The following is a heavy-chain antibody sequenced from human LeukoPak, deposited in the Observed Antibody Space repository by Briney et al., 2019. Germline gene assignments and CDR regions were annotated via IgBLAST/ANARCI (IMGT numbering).Heavy chain of an antibody. V-gene: IGHV3-33*01. CDR3: ARVGDTAMVTGENYFDY. CDR2: IWYDGSNK. J-gene: IGHJ4*02. D-gene: IGHD5-18*01. Sequence: GGSLSLSCAASGFTFSSYGMHWVRQAPGKGLEWVAVIWYDGSNKYYADSVKGRFTISRDNSKNTLYLQMNSLRAEDTAVYYCARVGDTAMVTGENYFDYWGLGTLVTVSS. CDR1: GFTFSSYG.